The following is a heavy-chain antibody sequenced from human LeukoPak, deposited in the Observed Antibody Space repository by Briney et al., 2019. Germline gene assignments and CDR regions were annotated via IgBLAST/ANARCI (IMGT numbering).Heavy chain of an antibody. CDR1: GFTFDDYA. D-gene: IGHD3-16*02. J-gene: IGHJ4*02. Sequence: PGGSLRLSCAASGFTFDDYAMHWVRQAPGKGLEWVSGISWSSGSIGYADSVKGRFTISRDNAKNSLYLQMNSLRAEDTALYYCAKDNESYRVIDYWGQGTLVTVSS. CDR3: AKDNESYRVIDY. V-gene: IGHV3-9*01. CDR2: ISWSSGSI.